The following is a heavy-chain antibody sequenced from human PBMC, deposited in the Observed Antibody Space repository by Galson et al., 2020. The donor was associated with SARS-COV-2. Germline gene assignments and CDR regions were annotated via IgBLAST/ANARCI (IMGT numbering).Heavy chain of an antibody. CDR3: ARGTLYYDMLTGYYPPGGNYYYGMDV. J-gene: IGHJ6*02. D-gene: IGHD3-9*01. CDR2: INSYGSST. V-gene: IGHV3-74*01. Sequence: GESLKISCAASGFTFSSYWMHWVRQAPGKGLLLVSRINSYGSSTSYADSVKGRFTISRDNANNTLYLQMNSLRAEDTAVYYCARGTLYYDMLTGYYPPGGNYYYGMDVWGQGTTVTVSS. CDR1: GFTFSSYW.